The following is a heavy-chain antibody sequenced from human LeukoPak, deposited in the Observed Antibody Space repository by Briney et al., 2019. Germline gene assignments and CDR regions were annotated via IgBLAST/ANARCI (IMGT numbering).Heavy chain of an antibody. CDR2: IDGSGNTA. D-gene: IGHD6-19*01. V-gene: IGHV3-48*03. CDR1: GFTFSSFE. J-gene: IGHJ4*02. CDR3: ARGWNSGCHFEY. Sequence: GGSLRLSCAASGFTFSSFEMNWVRQAPGKGLECVSNIDGSGNTARYADSVKGRFVVSRDNAKNLLYLQLNSLRAEDTAVYYCARGWNSGCHFEYWGQGTLVTVSS.